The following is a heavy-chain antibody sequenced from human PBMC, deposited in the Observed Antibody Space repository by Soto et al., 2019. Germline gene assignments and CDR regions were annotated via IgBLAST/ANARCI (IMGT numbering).Heavy chain of an antibody. J-gene: IGHJ4*02. CDR2: ISAGGRPI. CDR3: TKRLSLAFDW. V-gene: IGHV3-48*01. Sequence: EVQLVESGGGLVQPGGSLSLSCAASGFTFSTFSMNWVRQAPGRGLEWISYISAGGRPISYADSVKGRFTISRDNAKNSLYLKIQSTRVEDTAVYYFTKRLSLAFDWWGLGTLLTVSS. CDR1: GFTFSTFS. D-gene: IGHD2-2*01.